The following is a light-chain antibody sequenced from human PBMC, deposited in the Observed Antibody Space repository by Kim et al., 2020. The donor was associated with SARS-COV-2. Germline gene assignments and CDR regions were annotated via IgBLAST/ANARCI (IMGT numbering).Light chain of an antibody. V-gene: IGLV2-11*01. J-gene: IGLJ2*01. CDR2: DVS. Sequence: GQSVTIPCTETSGDVGGNNYVYWYQPHPGKAPKLMIYDVSKRPSGVPDRFSGSKSGNTASLTISGLQAEDEADYYCCSYAGSYTLVFGGGTQLTVL. CDR1: SGDVGGNNY. CDR3: CSYAGSYTLV.